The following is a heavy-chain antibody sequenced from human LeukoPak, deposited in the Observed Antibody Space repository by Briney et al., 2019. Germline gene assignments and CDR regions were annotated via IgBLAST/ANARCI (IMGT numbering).Heavy chain of an antibody. CDR2: IKKDGSEK. J-gene: IGHJ4*02. V-gene: IGHV3-7*01. CDR3: ARHLSGVTGYTYGRGIHY. Sequence: PSGGSLRLSCAASGFTFSSYWMSWVRQAPGKGLEWVANIKKDGSEKYYVDSVKGRFTISGDNAKTSLYLQMNSLRAEDTAVYYCARHLSGVTGYTYGRGIHYWGQGTLVPGSP. CDR1: GFTFSSYW. D-gene: IGHD5-18*01.